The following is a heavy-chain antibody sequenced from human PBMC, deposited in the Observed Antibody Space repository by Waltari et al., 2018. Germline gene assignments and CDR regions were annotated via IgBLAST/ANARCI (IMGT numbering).Heavy chain of an antibody. D-gene: IGHD3-16*01. CDR2: ISSIGSPI. J-gene: IGHJ4*02. CDR1: GFTFSSYE. CDR3: ASRWG. V-gene: IGHV3-48*03. Sequence: EVQLVESGGGLVQPGGSLRLSCAASGFTFSSYEMNWVRQAPGKGLDGFSYISSIGSPIYYADSGKGRFTIPRDNAKNSLYLQRNSLRAEDTAVYYCASRWGWGQGTLVTVSS.